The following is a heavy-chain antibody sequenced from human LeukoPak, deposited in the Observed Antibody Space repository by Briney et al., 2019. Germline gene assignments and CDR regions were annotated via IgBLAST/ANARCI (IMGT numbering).Heavy chain of an antibody. CDR3: AREVEYSISSLYLHY. Sequence: ASVKVSCKASGYTFTGYYMHWVRQAPGQGLEWMGWINPNSGGTNYAQKFQGRVTMTRDTSISTAYMELSRLRSDDTAVYFCAREVEYSISSLYLHYWAQGALVTVSS. CDR2: INPNSGGT. J-gene: IGHJ4*02. D-gene: IGHD5-18*01. V-gene: IGHV1-2*02. CDR1: GYTFTGYY.